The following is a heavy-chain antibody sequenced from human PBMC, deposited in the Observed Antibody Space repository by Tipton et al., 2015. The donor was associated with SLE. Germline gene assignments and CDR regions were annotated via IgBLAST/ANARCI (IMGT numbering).Heavy chain of an antibody. V-gene: IGHV4-59*01. CDR3: ARGFRYSSGPGAY. CDR1: GGSISSYY. CDR2: IYYSGST. J-gene: IGHJ4*02. Sequence: TLSLTCTVSGGSISSYYWSWIRQPSGKGLEWIGYIYYSGSTNYNPSLKSRVTISVDTSKNQFSLKLTSVTAADTAVYYCARGFRYSSGPGAYWGQGTLVTVSS. D-gene: IGHD3-22*01.